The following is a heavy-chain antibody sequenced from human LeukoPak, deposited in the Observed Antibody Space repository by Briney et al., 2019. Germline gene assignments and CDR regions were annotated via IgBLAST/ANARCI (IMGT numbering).Heavy chain of an antibody. Sequence: KSSETLSLTCAVSGDSISSNNWWSWVRQPPGKGLEWIGEIYHSGSTNYNPSLKSRVTISVDTSKNQFSLKLSSVTAADAAVYYCARDGPGGSSSSMIWYWYFDLWGRGTLVTVSS. D-gene: IGHD6-6*01. CDR1: GDSISSNNW. V-gene: IGHV4-4*02. CDR2: IYHSGST. J-gene: IGHJ2*01. CDR3: ARDGPGGSSSSMIWYWYFDL.